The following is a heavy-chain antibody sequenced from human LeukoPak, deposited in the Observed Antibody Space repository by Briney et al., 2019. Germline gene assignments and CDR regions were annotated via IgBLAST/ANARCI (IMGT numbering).Heavy chain of an antibody. D-gene: IGHD3-16*01. CDR3: ARAVPGFWVDYFDY. CDR2: IYYSGST. Sequence: SETLSLTCAVYSGSFSGYYWGWIRQPPGKGLEWIGSIYYSGSTYYNPSLKSRVTISVDTSKNQFSLKLSSVTAADTAVYYCARAVPGFWVDYFDYWGQGTLVTVSS. CDR1: SGSFSGYY. J-gene: IGHJ4*02. V-gene: IGHV4-34*01.